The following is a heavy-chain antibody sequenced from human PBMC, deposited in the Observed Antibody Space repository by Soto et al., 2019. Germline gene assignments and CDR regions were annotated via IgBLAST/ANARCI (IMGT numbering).Heavy chain of an antibody. Sequence: GGSLRLSCAASGFTFSRYGMHWVRQAPGKGLEWVAVASHDGSNKYYADSVKGRFTISRDNSKNTLYLQLNSLRPEDTAVYYCAKASCELRVHDAFDIWGQGTMVTVSS. D-gene: IGHD1-26*01. CDR2: ASHDGSNK. V-gene: IGHV3-30*18. J-gene: IGHJ3*02. CDR3: AKASCELRVHDAFDI. CDR1: GFTFSRYG.